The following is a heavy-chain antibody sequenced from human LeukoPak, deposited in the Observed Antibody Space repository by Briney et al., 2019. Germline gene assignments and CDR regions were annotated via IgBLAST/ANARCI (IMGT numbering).Heavy chain of an antibody. CDR2: INQDGSEI. CDR1: GFTFSNYW. CDR3: TRSLDY. J-gene: IGHJ4*02. V-gene: IGHV3-7*01. Sequence: GGSLRLSCAASGFTFSNYWMDWVRQASGKGLEWVANINQDGSEIYYVDSVKDRFTISRDNAKNSLYLQMNSLRAEDTAVYYCTRSLDYWGQGTLVTVSS.